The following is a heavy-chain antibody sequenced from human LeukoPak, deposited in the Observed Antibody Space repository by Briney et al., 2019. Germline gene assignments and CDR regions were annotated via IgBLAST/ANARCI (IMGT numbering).Heavy chain of an antibody. Sequence: ASETPSLTCAVSGYSISSGYYWGWIRQPPGKGLEWIGSIYHSGSTYYNLSLKSRVTISVDTSKNQFSLKLSSVTAADTAVYYCARGYSYGNGYFDYWGQGTLVTVSS. CDR1: GYSISSGYY. V-gene: IGHV4-38-2*01. J-gene: IGHJ4*02. D-gene: IGHD5-18*01. CDR3: ARGYSYGNGYFDY. CDR2: IYHSGST.